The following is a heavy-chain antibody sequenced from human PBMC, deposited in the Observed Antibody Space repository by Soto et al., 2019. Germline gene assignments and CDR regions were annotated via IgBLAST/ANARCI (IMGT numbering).Heavy chain of an antibody. CDR3: ARSVFP. CDR2: IYYSGST. J-gene: IGHJ5*02. Sequence: SETPSLSCTVSGGSVCSGGYYWSWIRQHPGKGLEWIGYIYYSGSTYYNPSLKSRVTISVDTSKNQFSLKLRSVTAADTAVYYCARSVFPWGQGTLVTVSS. V-gene: IGHV4-31*03. CDR1: GGSVCSGGYY.